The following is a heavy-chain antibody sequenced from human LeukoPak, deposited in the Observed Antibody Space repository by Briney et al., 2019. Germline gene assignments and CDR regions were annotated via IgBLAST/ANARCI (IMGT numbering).Heavy chain of an antibody. CDR3: ASVKAQPGIAVAGPLWAFDI. J-gene: IGHJ3*02. CDR2: FIPIFGTA. D-gene: IGHD6-19*01. CDR1: GGTFSSYA. V-gene: IGHV1-69*05. Sequence: SVTVSCKASGGTFSSYAISWVRQAPGQGLEWMGGFIPIFGTANHTQKFQGRVTITTDGSTSTAYMELSSLRSEDTAVYYCASVKAQPGIAVAGPLWAFDIWGQGTMVTVSS.